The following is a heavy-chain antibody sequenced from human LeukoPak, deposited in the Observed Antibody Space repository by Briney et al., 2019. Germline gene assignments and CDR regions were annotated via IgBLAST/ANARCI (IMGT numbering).Heavy chain of an antibody. V-gene: IGHV3-66*04. CDR2: IYSGGST. J-gene: IGHJ4*02. Sequence: GGSLRLSCAASGFTVSSNYMSWVRQAPGKGLEWVSVIYSGGSTYYADSVKGRFTISRDNSRNTLYLQMNNLRAEDTAFYYCARHDFWSGFKGGDYWGQGTLVTVSS. CDR1: GFTVSSNY. CDR3: ARHDFWSGFKGGDY. D-gene: IGHD3-3*01.